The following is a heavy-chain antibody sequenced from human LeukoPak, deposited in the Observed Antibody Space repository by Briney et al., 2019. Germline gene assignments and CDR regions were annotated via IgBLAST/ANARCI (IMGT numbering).Heavy chain of an antibody. CDR3: AREGYYDSSGYMLD. CDR2: IWYDGSNK. Sequence: PGGSLRLSCAASGVTVSSYGMHWVRQAPGKGLEWVAVIWYDGSNKYYADSVKGRFTISRDNSKNMLYLQVNSLRAEDTAVYYWAREGYYDSSGYMLDWGQGTLVTVSS. D-gene: IGHD3-22*01. CDR1: GVTVSSYG. J-gene: IGHJ4*02. V-gene: IGHV3-33*01.